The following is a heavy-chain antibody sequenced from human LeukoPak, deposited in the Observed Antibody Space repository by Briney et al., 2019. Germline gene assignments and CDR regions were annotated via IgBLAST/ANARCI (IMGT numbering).Heavy chain of an antibody. CDR2: INPSGGST. CDR1: GYTFTSYY. Sequence: ASVTVSCKASGYTFTSYYMHWVRQAPGQGLEWMGIINPSGGSTSYAQKFQGRVTMTRDTSTSTVYMELSSLRSEDTAVYYCARDRHDVNYYYGMDVWGQGTTVTVSS. CDR3: ARDRHDVNYYYGMDV. D-gene: IGHD3-16*01. J-gene: IGHJ6*02. V-gene: IGHV1-46*01.